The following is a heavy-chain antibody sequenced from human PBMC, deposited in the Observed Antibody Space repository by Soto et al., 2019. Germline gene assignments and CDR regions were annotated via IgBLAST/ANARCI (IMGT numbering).Heavy chain of an antibody. J-gene: IGHJ4*02. CDR3: AVRRVSGGDSFDY. CDR1: GYTFTSYY. V-gene: IGHV1-46*01. Sequence: QVQLVQSGAEMRKPGASVKVSCKASGYTFTSYYIHWVRQAPGQGLEWMGIINPSGGSTRYAQKFQGRVTRTRATCTSTVYMELNSLRSEDTAVYYCAVRRVSGGDSFDYWGQGTLVTVAA. CDR2: INPSGGST. D-gene: IGHD2-8*01.